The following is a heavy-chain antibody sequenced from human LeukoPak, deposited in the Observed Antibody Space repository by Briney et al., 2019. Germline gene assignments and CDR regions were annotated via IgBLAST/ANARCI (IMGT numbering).Heavy chain of an antibody. Sequence: SRTLSLTCAISGDSISSNSAAWNWIRQSPSRGLEGLGRTYVRSKWVNDYAVSVKIRITINPDTPKNQFSLQLNSVTPDVTTGYYGARDLPGTKAFDCWGQGSLVTASS. D-gene: IGHD2-8*01. V-gene: IGHV6-1*01. J-gene: IGHJ4*02. CDR3: ARDLPGTKAFDC. CDR1: GDSISSNSAA. CDR2: TYVRSKWVN.